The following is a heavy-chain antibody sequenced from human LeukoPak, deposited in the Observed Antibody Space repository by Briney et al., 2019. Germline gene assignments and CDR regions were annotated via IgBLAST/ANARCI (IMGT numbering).Heavy chain of an antibody. J-gene: IGHJ6*02. D-gene: IGHD3-3*02. CDR1: GGSINSGSYY. CDR3: ARVGSGLAQKYYYYGVDV. V-gene: IGHV4-61*02. CDR2: IYTSGST. Sequence: TSETLSLTCTVSGGSINSGSYYWSWIRQPAGEGLEWIGRIYTSGSTNYNPSLKSRVTISLDTSKNQFSLKLSFVTAADTAVYYCARVGSGLAQKYYYYGVDVWGQGTTVTVSS.